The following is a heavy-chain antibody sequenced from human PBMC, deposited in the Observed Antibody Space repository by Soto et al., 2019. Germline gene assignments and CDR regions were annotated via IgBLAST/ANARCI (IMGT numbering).Heavy chain of an antibody. CDR2: IDWDSGRI. D-gene: IGHD3-3*01. CDR3: VKQKLDYTRGFFSPFFDS. J-gene: IGHJ4*02. CDR1: GFTFGDYA. V-gene: IGHV3-9*01. Sequence: EVQLVESGGGWVQPGRSLRLSCAASGFTFGDYAMHWVRQSPEKGLEWVSNIDWDSGRIRYADSVRGRFTISRDNAKNSLSLQMDSLRTEDTAVYYCVKQKLDYTRGFFSPFFDSWGQGTLVTVSS.